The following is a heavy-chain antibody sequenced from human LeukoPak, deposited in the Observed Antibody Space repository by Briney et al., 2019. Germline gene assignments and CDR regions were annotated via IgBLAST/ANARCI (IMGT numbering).Heavy chain of an antibody. V-gene: IGHV3-23*01. CDR2: ISGSGTNT. CDR3: AKDPFRARISAPDY. D-gene: IGHD6-6*01. CDR1: GFTFSSYA. J-gene: IGHJ4*02. Sequence: GGSLRLSCAASGFTFSSYAMSWVRQAPGKGLEWVSAISGSGTNTYYADSVRGRFTISRDNSKNTLYLQINSLRAEDTAVYYCAKDPFRARISAPDYWGQGTLVTVS.